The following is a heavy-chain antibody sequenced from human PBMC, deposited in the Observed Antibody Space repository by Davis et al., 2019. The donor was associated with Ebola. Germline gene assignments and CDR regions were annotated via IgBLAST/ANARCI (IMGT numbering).Heavy chain of an antibody. CDR3: AITEAGP. J-gene: IGHJ5*02. CDR2: INNDGRST. Sequence: GESPKTPCAALGFTFGIYWMHWVRQVPGKGLVWVPRINNDGRSTSYADSVKGRFTISRDNAKNTLYLQMNSLRAEDTAVYYCAITEAGPRGQGTLVTVSS. V-gene: IGHV3-74*01. CDR1: GFTFGIYW.